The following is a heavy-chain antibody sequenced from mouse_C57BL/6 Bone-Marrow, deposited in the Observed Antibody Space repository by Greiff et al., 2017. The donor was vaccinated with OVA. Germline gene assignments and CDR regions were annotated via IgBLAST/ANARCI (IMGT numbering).Heavy chain of an antibody. Sequence: EVKVIESGGGLVKPGGSLKLSCAASGFTFSDYGMHWVRQAPEKGLEWVAYISSGSSTIYYADTVKGRFTISRDNAKNTLFLQMTSLRSEDTAMYYCARLITPGYFEVWGTGTTVTVSS. V-gene: IGHV5-17*01. CDR2: ISSGSSTI. D-gene: IGHD1-2*01. J-gene: IGHJ1*03. CDR3: ARLITPGYFEV. CDR1: GFTFSDYG.